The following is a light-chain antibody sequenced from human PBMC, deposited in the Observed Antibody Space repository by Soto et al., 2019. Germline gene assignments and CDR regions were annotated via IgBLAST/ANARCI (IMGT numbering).Light chain of an antibody. CDR1: QDISNY. CDR3: QQYDNLPMYT. CDR2: DAS. Sequence: DIQMTQSPSSLSASVGDRVTITCQASQDISNYLNWYQQKPGKAPKLLIYDASNLETGVPSRFSGSGSGTDFTFTISSRQPADIATYYCQQYDNLPMYTFGQGTKLEIK. V-gene: IGKV1-33*01. J-gene: IGKJ2*01.